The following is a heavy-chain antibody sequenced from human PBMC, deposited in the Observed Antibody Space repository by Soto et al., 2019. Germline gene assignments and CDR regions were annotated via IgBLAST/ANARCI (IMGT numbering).Heavy chain of an antibody. V-gene: IGHV6-1*01. CDR1: VGNVCRNSAA. CDR3: ARIHSSSSSDMDV. J-gene: IGHJ6*02. D-gene: IGHD6-6*01. CDR2: TYYRSKWYY. Sequence: PTESLTEDICVGNVCRNSAAWNWNRQTPSRGLEWLGRTYYRSKWYYGYAVSVKSRITIKPDTSKNQFSLQLNSVTPEDTAVYYCARIHSSSSSDMDVWGQGTTVTVSS.